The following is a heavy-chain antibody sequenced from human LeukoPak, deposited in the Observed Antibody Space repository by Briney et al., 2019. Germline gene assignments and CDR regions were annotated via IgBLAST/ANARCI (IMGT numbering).Heavy chain of an antibody. CDR3: ARDPGAAAGNLWS. V-gene: IGHV3-66*01. Sequence: NXXMTWVRQAPGKGLEWVSLIYSGGNIYYADSVKGRFTISRDGSKNTLYLQMNSLRAEDTAVYYCARDPGAAAGNLWSWGQGTLVTVSS. CDR1: NXX. CDR2: IYSGGNI. D-gene: IGHD6-13*01. J-gene: IGHJ5*02.